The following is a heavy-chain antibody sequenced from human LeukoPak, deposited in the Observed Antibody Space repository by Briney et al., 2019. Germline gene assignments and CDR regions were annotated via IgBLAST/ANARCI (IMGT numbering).Heavy chain of an antibody. Sequence: GGSLRLSCVVSGFTFNEAWMSWVRQAPGKGLEWVGRIKSKTNGGTTDYAAPVKGRFTISRDDSENTLYLQMNSLKTEDTAVYYCTTALAVTTLDYWGQGTLVTVSS. CDR3: TTALAVTTLDY. CDR2: IKSKTNGGTT. D-gene: IGHD4-17*01. J-gene: IGHJ4*02. V-gene: IGHV3-15*01. CDR1: GFTFNEAW.